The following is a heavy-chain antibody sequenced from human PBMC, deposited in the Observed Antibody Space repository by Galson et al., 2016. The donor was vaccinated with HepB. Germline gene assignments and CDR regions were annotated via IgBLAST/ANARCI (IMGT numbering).Heavy chain of an antibody. D-gene: IGHD2-2*01. CDR2: ISRSGGNT. CDR1: GFTFSSYA. V-gene: IGHV3-23*01. J-gene: IGHJ5*02. CDR3: ATQSASTKCYWCFDP. Sequence: SLRLSCAASGFTFSSYAMNWVRQAPGKGLEWVSVISRSGGNTYNADSVKGRFTISRDNSKNMMFLQMNNLRADDTAVYYCATQSASTKCYWCFDPWGQGTLVTVSS.